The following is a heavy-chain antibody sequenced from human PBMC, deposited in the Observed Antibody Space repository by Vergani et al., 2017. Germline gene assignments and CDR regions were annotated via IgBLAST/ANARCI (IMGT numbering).Heavy chain of an antibody. D-gene: IGHD3-10*01. J-gene: IGHJ4*02. CDR1: GGSISSGSYY. Sequence: QVQLQESGPGLVKPSQTLSLTCTVSGGSISSGSYYWSWIRQPPGKGLEWIGEINHSGSTNYNPSLKSRVTISVDTSKNQFSLKLSSVTAADTAVYYCARGRPRYYYGSGSLPNFDYWGQGTLVTVSS. CDR3: ARGRPRYYYGSGSLPNFDY. V-gene: IGHV4-39*07. CDR2: INHSGST.